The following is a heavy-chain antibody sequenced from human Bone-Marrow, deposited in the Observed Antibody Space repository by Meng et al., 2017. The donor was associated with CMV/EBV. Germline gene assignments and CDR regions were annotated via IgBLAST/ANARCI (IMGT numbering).Heavy chain of an antibody. CDR2: IYYSGST. D-gene: IGHD3-3*01. Sequence: SETLSLTCTVSGGSVSSGTYSWSWIRQPPGKGLEWIGYIYYSGSTNYNPSLKSRVTISVDTSKNQFSLKLTSVTAADTAVYYCARVSYDFWSGYLFDYWGQGTLVTVSS. V-gene: IGHV4-61*01. CDR3: ARVSYDFWSGYLFDY. CDR1: GGSVSSGTYS. J-gene: IGHJ4*02.